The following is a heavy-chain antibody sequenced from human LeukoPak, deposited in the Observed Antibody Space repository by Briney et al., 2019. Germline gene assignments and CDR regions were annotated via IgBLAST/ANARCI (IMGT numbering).Heavy chain of an antibody. V-gene: IGHV4-61*01. J-gene: IGHJ6*02. Sequence: SETLSLTCTVSGGSISSSSYYWGWIRQPPGKGLEWIGYIYYSGSTNYNPSLKSRVTISVDTSKNQFSLKLSSVTAADTAVYYCARDDVYYYGMDVWGQGTTVTVSS. CDR1: GGSISSSSYY. CDR2: IYYSGST. CDR3: ARDDVYYYGMDV. D-gene: IGHD3-10*02.